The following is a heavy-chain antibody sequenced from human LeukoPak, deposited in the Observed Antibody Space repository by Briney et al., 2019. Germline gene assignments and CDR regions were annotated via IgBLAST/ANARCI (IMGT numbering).Heavy chain of an antibody. V-gene: IGHV4-34*01. D-gene: IGHD1-26*01. CDR3: ARGSIVGWFDP. Sequence: SETLSLTCAVDGASLSGFFWNWICQSPGKGLEWIGEMNQGGGARFNPSLESRVIIAVDTSKNQFTLKVNSVTDADTAVYYCARGSIVGWFDPWGQGTLVTVSS. CDR2: MNQGGGA. CDR1: GASLSGFF. J-gene: IGHJ5*02.